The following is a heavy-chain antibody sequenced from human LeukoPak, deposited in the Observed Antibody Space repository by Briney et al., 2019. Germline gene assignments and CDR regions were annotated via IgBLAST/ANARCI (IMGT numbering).Heavy chain of an antibody. Sequence: ASVKVSCKVSGYTLTELSMRWVGQAPGKGLEGMGGFDPEDGETIYAQKFQGRVTMTEDTSTDTAYMELSSLRSEDTAVYYCATGARYQTQNWFDPWGQGTLVTVSS. CDR1: GYTLTELS. V-gene: IGHV1-24*01. CDR3: ATGARYQTQNWFDP. D-gene: IGHD2-2*01. J-gene: IGHJ5*02. CDR2: FDPEDGET.